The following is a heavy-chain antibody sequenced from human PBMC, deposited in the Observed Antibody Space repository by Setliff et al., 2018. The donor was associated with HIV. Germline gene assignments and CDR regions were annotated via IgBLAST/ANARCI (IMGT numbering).Heavy chain of an antibody. V-gene: IGHV3-73*01. CDR3: AVSPDGDCATTECANWFDP. Sequence: GGTLRLSWSASGFTFSGSALHWVRQASGKGLEWVGRIKTKPNSYATAHAESVKGRFTISRDDSQNPAYLQMNSLRTEDTAVYFCAVSPDGDCATTECANWFDPWGQGTQVTVSS. D-gene: IGHD4-17*01. CDR2: IKTKPNSYAT. CDR1: GFTFSGSA. J-gene: IGHJ5*02.